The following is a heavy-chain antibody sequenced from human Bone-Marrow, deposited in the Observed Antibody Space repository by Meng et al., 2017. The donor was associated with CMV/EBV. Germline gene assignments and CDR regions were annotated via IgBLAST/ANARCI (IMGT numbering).Heavy chain of an antibody. CDR1: GGPISSSSYY. V-gene: IGHV4-39*07. J-gene: IGHJ6*02. CDR3: ARGPPRYIWGTYGMDV. CDR2: INHSGST. D-gene: IGHD3-16*01. Sequence: SETLSLTCTVSGGPISSSSYYWGWIRQPPGKGLEWIWEINHSGSTNYNPSLKSRVTISVDTSKNQFSLKLSSVTAADTAVYSCARGPPRYIWGTYGMDVWGQGTTVTVSS.